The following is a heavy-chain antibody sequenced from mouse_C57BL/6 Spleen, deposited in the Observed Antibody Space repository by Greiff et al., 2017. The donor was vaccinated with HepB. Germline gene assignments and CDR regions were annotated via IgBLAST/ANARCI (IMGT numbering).Heavy chain of an antibody. CDR1: GYAFSSSW. Sequence: QVQLKESGPELVKPGASVKISCKASGYAFSSSWMNWVKQRPGKGLEWIGRIYPGDGDTNYNGKFKGKATLTADKSSSTAYMQLSSLTSEDSAVYFCARWGDGFDYWGQGTTLTVSS. CDR2: IYPGDGDT. CDR3: ARWGDGFDY. D-gene: IGHD3-3*01. V-gene: IGHV1-82*01. J-gene: IGHJ2*01.